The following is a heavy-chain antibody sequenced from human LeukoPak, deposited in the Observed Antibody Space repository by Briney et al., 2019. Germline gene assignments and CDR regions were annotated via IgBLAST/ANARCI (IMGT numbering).Heavy chain of an antibody. D-gene: IGHD5-12*01. CDR1: GGSISSCY. CDR3: ARGYSGYDYDGYYYYYYYYMDV. V-gene: IGHV4-59*01. J-gene: IGHJ6*03. Sequence: SETLSLTCTVSGGSISSCYWSWIRQPPGKGLEWIGYIYYSGSTNYIPSLKSRVTISVDTSKNQFSLKLSSVTAADTAVYYCARGYSGYDYDGYYYYYYYYMDVWGKGTTVTVSS. CDR2: IYYSGST.